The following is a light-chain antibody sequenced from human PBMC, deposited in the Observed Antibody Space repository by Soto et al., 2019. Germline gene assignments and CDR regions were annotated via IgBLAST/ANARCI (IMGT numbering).Light chain of an antibody. CDR1: QSVSSY. Sequence: EIVLTQSPANLSLSPGERATLSCRASQSVSSYLAWYQQKPGQAPRLLIYDASNRATGIPARFSGSGSGTDFTLTISSREPEDFAVDYCQQRSNWPRALTFGGGTKVEIK. CDR2: DAS. CDR3: QQRSNWPRALT. J-gene: IGKJ4*01. V-gene: IGKV3-11*01.